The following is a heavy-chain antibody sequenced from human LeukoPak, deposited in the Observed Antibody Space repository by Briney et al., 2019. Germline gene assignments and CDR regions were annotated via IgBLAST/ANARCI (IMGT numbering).Heavy chain of an antibody. CDR3: ARERMYSGSGSTYPYYDY. CDR2: IKPDGSEK. J-gene: IGHJ4*02. V-gene: IGHV3-7*01. Sequence: QPGGSLRLSCAAPGFTFSTYWMTWVRQSPGKGLEWVANIKPDGSEKYFVDSVKGRFTISRDNAKSALYLEMNSLRAEDTAEYFCARERMYSGSGSTYPYYDYWGQGTLVTVSS. D-gene: IGHD3-10*01. CDR1: GFTFSTYW.